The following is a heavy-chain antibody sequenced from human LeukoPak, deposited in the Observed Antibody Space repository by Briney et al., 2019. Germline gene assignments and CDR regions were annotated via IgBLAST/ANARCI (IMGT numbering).Heavy chain of an antibody. CDR3: ARHGRGIVVVPVVAFDP. J-gene: IGHJ5*02. V-gene: IGHV5-51*01. CDR1: GYSFTSYW. Sequence: GESLKISCKGSGYSFTSYWIGWVRQMPGKGLEWMGIIYPGDSDTRYSPSFQGQVTISADKSISTAYLQWSSLKASDTAMYYCARHGRGIVVVPVVAFDPWGQGTLVTVSS. D-gene: IGHD2-2*01. CDR2: IYPGDSDT.